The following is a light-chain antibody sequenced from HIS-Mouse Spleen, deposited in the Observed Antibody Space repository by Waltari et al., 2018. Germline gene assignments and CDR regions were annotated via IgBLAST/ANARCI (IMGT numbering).Light chain of an antibody. CDR1: QGISSY. Sequence: DIQLNQSPSFLSASVGDRVTITCRASQGISSYLAWYQQKPGKAPKLLIYATYTLQSGVPSRISGSGSGKEFTHTISSLQPEDFATYYCQQLNSYPPTFGQGTKVEIK. CDR2: ATY. J-gene: IGKJ1*01. V-gene: IGKV1-9*01. CDR3: QQLNSYPPT.